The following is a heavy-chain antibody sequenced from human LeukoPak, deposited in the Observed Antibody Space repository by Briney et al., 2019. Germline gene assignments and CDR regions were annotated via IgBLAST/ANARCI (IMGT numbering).Heavy chain of an antibody. J-gene: IGHJ6*04. CDR2: ISYDGSNK. Sequence: GGSLRLSCAASGFTFSSYAMHWVRQAPGKGLEWVAVISYDGSNKYYADSVKGRFTISRDNSKNTLYLQMNSLRAEDTAVYYCARETGGDSYYYYGMDVWGKGTTVTVSS. D-gene: IGHD1-26*01. CDR3: ARETGGDSYYYYGMDV. V-gene: IGHV3-30*04. CDR1: GFTFSSYA.